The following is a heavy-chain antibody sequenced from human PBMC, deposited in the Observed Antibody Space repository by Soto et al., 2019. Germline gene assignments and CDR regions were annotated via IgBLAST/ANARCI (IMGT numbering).Heavy chain of an antibody. CDR3: AKDLYCSGGSCYPD. CDR1: GFTFSSYA. V-gene: IGHV3-23*01. CDR2: ISGSGGST. D-gene: IGHD2-15*01. J-gene: IGHJ4*02. Sequence: GGSLRLSCAAPGFTFSSYAMSWVRQAPGKGLEWVSAISGSGGSTYYADSVKGRFTISRDNSKNTLYLQMNSLRAEDTAVYYCAKDLYCSGGSCYPDWGQGTLVTVSS.